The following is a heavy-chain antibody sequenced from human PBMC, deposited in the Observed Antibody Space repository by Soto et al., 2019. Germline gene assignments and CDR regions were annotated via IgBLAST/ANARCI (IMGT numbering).Heavy chain of an antibody. D-gene: IGHD6-19*01. Sequence: SVKVSCKASGGTFSSYAISWVRQAPGQGLEWMGGIIPIFGTVNYAQKFQGRVTITADESTSTAYMELSSLRSEDTAVYYCAVAGTRGEYYFDYWGQGTLVTVSS. V-gene: IGHV1-69*13. J-gene: IGHJ4*02. CDR1: GGTFSSYA. CDR2: IIPIFGTV. CDR3: AVAGTRGEYYFDY.